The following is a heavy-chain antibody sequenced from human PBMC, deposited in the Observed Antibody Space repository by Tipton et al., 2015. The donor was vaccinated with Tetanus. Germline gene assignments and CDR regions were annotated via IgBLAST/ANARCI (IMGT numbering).Heavy chain of an antibody. CDR2: IIPVFAAT. D-gene: IGHD6-13*01. CDR1: GGTFRSYS. Sequence: VQLVQSGAEVKKPGSSVKVSCKASGGTFRSYSFSWVRQAPGQGLEWMRMIIPVFAATKYAQNFQGRVTITADESTTTAYMELNSLTPDDTALYFCATDFPGGAAFGHDSWGQGTLVTVSS. J-gene: IGHJ4*02. V-gene: IGHV1-69*18. CDR3: ATDFPGGAAFGHDS.